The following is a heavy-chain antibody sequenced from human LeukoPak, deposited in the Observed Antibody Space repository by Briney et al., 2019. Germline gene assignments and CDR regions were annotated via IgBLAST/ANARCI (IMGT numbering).Heavy chain of an antibody. Sequence: GGSLRLSCAASGFTFSSSTMNWVRQAPGKGLVWVSLIKNDGITTTYADSVKGRFTISRDNAMNTVFLQMNSQRAEDKAVYYCVRDVGYSAYDWGQGTLVTVSS. CDR1: GFTFSSST. J-gene: IGHJ4*02. CDR3: VRDVGYSAYD. D-gene: IGHD5-12*01. V-gene: IGHV3-74*01. CDR2: IKNDGITT.